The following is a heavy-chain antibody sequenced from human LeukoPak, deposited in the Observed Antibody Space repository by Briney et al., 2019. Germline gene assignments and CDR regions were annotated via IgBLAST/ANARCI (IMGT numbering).Heavy chain of an antibody. CDR3: ARQRLWLDY. Sequence: SETLSLTCTVSGGSMRPYYWSWIRQPPGKGLEWIGYIYYSGGTNYNPSLKSRVTISLDTSKNQFSLKLSSVTAADTAVYYCARQRLWLDYWGQVTLVTVSS. J-gene: IGHJ4*02. V-gene: IGHV4-59*08. CDR2: IYYSGGT. D-gene: IGHD2-21*01. CDR1: GGSMRPYY.